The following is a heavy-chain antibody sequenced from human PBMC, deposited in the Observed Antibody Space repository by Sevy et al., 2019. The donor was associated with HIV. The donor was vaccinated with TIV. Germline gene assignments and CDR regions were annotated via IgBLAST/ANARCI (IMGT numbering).Heavy chain of an antibody. J-gene: IGHJ4*02. CDR2: IKSKTDAATR. V-gene: IGHV3-15*01. D-gene: IGHD1-26*01. CDR1: GFNLTDYY. Sequence: GGSLRLSCAASGFNLTDYYINWIRQAPGKGLEWVGRIKSKTDAATRDFAAPVRGRFSISRDDSANTVYLVMNNLKPEDTGVYYCAAGTGSSDFDYWGQGTLVTVSS. CDR3: AAGTGSSDFDY.